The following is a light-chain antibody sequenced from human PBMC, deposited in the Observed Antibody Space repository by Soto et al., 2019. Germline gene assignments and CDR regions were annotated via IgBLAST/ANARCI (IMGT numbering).Light chain of an antibody. CDR1: QSVSSD. CDR3: QQRSNWPRT. V-gene: IGKV3-11*01. CDR2: DAS. J-gene: IGKJ2*01. Sequence: EIVLTQSPVTLSLSPGERATLSCRASQSVSSDLAWYQHKPGQAPRLLIYDASNRAADFPARFSGSGSGTDFTLTISSLEPEDFAVYYCQQRSNWPRTFGQWTKLEIK.